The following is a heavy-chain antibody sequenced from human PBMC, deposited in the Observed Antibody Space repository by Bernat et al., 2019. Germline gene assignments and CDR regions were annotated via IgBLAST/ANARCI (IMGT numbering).Heavy chain of an antibody. V-gene: IGHV3-11*06. Sequence: QVQLVESGGGLVKPGGPLRLSCAASGFTFSDYYMSWIRQAPGKGLEWVAYISSSSSYTNYADSVKGRFTISRDNAKNSLYLQMNSLRAEDTAVYYCARDGLYSSSPFDYWGQGTLVTVSS. CDR2: ISSSSSYT. CDR1: GFTFSDYY. D-gene: IGHD6-6*01. J-gene: IGHJ4*02. CDR3: ARDGLYSSSPFDY.